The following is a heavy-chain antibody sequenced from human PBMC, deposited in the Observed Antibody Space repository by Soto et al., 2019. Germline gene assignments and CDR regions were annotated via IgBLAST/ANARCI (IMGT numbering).Heavy chain of an antibody. D-gene: IGHD2-2*01. Sequence: GGSLRLSCAASGFTFSSYAMSWVRQAPGKGLEWVSGISGSGGSTYYTDSVKGRFTISRDNSKNTLYLQMNSLRAEDTAVYYCAKVVPPPYYFDYWGQGTLVTVSS. CDR2: ISGSGGST. J-gene: IGHJ4*02. CDR1: GFTFSSYA. CDR3: AKVVPPPYYFDY. V-gene: IGHV3-23*01.